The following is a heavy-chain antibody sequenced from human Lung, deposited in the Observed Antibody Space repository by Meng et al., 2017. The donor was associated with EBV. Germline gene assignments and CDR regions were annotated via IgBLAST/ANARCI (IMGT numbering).Heavy chain of an antibody. CDR3: ARTNYGDYNWFDP. CDR2: IYYSGST. CDR1: GGSISSGGYY. J-gene: IGHJ5*02. D-gene: IGHD4-17*01. V-gene: IGHV4-31*03. Sequence: GQLQAWGPVLVKPSQTLSLTGTVSGGSISSGGYYWSWIRQHPGKGLEWIGYIYYSGSTYYNPSLRSRVAISIDTSKNQFSLKLTSVTAADTAVYFCARTNYGDYNWFDPWGQGTLVTVSS.